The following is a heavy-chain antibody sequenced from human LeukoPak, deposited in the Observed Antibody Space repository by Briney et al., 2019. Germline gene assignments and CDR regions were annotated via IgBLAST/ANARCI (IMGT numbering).Heavy chain of an antibody. D-gene: IGHD2-21*02. V-gene: IGHV3-33*01. Sequence: GGSLRLSCAASGFTFSSYGMHWVRQAPGKGLEWVAVIWYDGSNKYYADSVKGRFTISRDNSKNTLYLQMNSLRAEDTAAYYCARGYCGGDCPEAYGMDVWGQGTTVTVSS. CDR2: IWYDGSNK. CDR3: ARGYCGGDCPEAYGMDV. J-gene: IGHJ6*02. CDR1: GFTFSSYG.